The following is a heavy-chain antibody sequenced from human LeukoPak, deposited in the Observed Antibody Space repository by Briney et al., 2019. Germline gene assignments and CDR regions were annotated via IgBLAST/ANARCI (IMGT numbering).Heavy chain of an antibody. D-gene: IGHD3-22*01. CDR1: GFRFISHV. CDR2: ISGSGGST. Sequence: GGSLRLSCSGSGFRFISHVMHWVRQAPGKGLEYVSAISGSGGSTYYADSVKGRFTASRDNSKNTLYLQMSSLRAEDTAVYYCVKDPFYYFDSSGNDYWGQGTLVTVSS. CDR3: VKDPFYYFDSSGNDY. V-gene: IGHV3-64D*06. J-gene: IGHJ4*02.